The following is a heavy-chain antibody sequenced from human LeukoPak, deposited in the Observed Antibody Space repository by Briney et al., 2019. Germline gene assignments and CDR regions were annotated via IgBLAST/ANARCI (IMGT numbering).Heavy chain of an antibody. Sequence: GGSLRLSCAASGFTFSSYAMSWVRQAPGKGLEWVSTISGSGGSTYYADSVKGRFTISRDNSKNTLYLQMNSLRAEDTAVYYCAKDLEYSYGYFDYWGQGTLVTVSS. CDR1: GFTFSSYA. D-gene: IGHD5-18*01. V-gene: IGHV3-23*01. CDR3: AKDLEYSYGYFDY. J-gene: IGHJ4*02. CDR2: ISGSGGST.